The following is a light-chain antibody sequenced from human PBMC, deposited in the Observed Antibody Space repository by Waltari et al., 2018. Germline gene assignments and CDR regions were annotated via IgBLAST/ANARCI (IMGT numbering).Light chain of an antibody. V-gene: IGKV3-20*01. Sequence: IVLTQSPGILSLPPGERATLSCRASQTFGSGPLAWYQHKPGQAPRLLMYGASSRVSGIPDRFMGSASGTDFTLTITRLEPEDFAVYFCQHYATPPWTFGQGTKVEIK. CDR2: GAS. CDR3: QHYATPPWT. J-gene: IGKJ1*01. CDR1: QTFGSGP.